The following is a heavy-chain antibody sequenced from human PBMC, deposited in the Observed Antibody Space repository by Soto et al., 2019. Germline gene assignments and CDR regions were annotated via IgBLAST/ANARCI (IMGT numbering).Heavy chain of an antibody. D-gene: IGHD2-15*01. V-gene: IGHV3-74*01. CDR2: INSDGSST. CDR3: ASGIEGYCSAGTCYGLSN. J-gene: IGHJ4*02. CDR1: GFTFSTYW. Sequence: GGSLRLSCAASGFTFSTYWMHWVRQAPGKGLVWVSRINSDGSSTSYADSVKGRFTISRDNAKNTLHLQMNSLRVEDTAVYYCASGIEGYCSAGTCYGLSNWGQGALVTVSS.